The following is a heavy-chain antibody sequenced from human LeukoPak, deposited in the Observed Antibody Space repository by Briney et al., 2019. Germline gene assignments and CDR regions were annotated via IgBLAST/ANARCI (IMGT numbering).Heavy chain of an antibody. Sequence: ASVKVSCKASGGTFSSYAISWVRQAPGQGLEWMGGIIPILGTANYAQKFQGRVTITADESTSTAYMELSSLRSEDTAVYYCARDVGIAAAGTGWFDPWGQGTLVTVSS. J-gene: IGHJ5*02. D-gene: IGHD6-13*01. CDR3: ARDVGIAAAGTGWFDP. CDR2: IIPILGTA. V-gene: IGHV1-69*13. CDR1: GGTFSSYA.